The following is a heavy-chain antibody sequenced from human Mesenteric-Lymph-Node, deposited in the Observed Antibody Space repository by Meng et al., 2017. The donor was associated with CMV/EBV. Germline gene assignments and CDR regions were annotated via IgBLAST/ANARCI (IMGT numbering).Heavy chain of an antibody. CDR1: GYTFNNYY. V-gene: IGHV1-46*02. CDR2: INSSDGSP. J-gene: IGHJ4*02. Sequence: ASGYTFNNYYMHWVRQAPGQGLEWMGIINSSDGSPKYAQKFQGRITMTRDTSTSTVYMELRSLRSDDTAVYYCARDRYSSSWSTFDYWGQGTLVTVSS. D-gene: IGHD6-13*01. CDR3: ARDRYSSSWSTFDY.